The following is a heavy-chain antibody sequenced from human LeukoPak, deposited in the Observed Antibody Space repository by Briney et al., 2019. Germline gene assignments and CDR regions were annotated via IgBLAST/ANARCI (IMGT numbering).Heavy chain of an antibody. J-gene: IGHJ6*03. V-gene: IGHV4-4*07. CDR2: IYTSGST. Sequence: SETLSLTCTVSGGSISSYYWSWIRQPAGKGLEWIGRIYTSGSTNYNPSLKSRVTISVDKSKNQSSLKLSSVTAADTAVYYCARFQEGYYYYYMDVWGKGTTVTVSS. CDR1: GGSISSYY. CDR3: ARFQEGYYYYYMDV.